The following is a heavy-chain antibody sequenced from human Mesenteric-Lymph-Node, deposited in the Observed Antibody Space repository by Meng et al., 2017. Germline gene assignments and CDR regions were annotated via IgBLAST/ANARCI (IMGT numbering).Heavy chain of an antibody. V-gene: IGHV3-48*03. D-gene: IGHD3-10*01. CDR3: AKLGLPMVRGWFWFDP. CDR2: ISSSGSTI. J-gene: IGHJ5*02. Sequence: GESLKISCAASGFTFSSYEMNWVRQAPGKGLEWVSYISSSGSTIYYADSVKGRFTISRDNAKNSLYLQMNSLRAEDTAVYYCAKLGLPMVRGWFWFDPWGQGTLVTVSS. CDR1: GFTFSSYE.